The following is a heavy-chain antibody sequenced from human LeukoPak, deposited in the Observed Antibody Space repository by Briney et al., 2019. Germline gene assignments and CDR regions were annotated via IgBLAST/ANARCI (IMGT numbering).Heavy chain of an antibody. V-gene: IGHV3-21*01. CDR3: ARAMVAGDFDY. Sequence: GGSLRLSCAASGFTFRSYSMNWVRQAPGKGLEWVSSISSSSTYIYYADSVKGRFTISRDNAKNSLYLQMNSLRAEDTAVYYCARAMVAGDFDYWGQGTLVTVSS. D-gene: IGHD5-18*01. CDR1: GFTFRSYS. J-gene: IGHJ4*02. CDR2: ISSSSTYI.